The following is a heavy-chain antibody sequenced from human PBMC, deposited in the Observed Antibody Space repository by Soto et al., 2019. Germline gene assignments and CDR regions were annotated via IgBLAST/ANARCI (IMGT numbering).Heavy chain of an antibody. CDR3: ARGDYYDMHDY. CDR2: INAGNGNT. Sequence: ASVKVSCKASGYTFTSYAIHWVRQAPGQRLEWMGWINAGNGNTKYSQKFQGRVTISRDTSASTAYMELSSLRSEDTAVYYCARGDYYDMHDYWGQGTLVTVSS. CDR1: GYTFTSYA. V-gene: IGHV1-3*01. D-gene: IGHD3-22*01. J-gene: IGHJ4*02.